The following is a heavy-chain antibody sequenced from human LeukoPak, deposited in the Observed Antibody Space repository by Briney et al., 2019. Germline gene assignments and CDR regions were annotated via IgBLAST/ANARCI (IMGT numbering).Heavy chain of an antibody. Sequence: PSKTLSLTCTVSGGSITSSSYYWGWIRQPPGKGLEWIGNICYGGTTYYNSSLKSRVTIFEDTSKNCFSLMLSSVTAADTAVYYCARQISDYYYYYIDVWGKGTTVIVSS. J-gene: IGHJ6*03. CDR1: GGSITSSSYY. CDR2: ICYGGTT. CDR3: ARQISDYYYYYIDV. V-gene: IGHV4-39*01.